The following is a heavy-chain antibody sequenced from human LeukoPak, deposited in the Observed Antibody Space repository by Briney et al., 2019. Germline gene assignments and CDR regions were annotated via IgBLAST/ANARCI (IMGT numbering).Heavy chain of an antibody. CDR1: GYTFTSYY. V-gene: IGHV1-46*01. CDR3: ASGGWNDSSGMDV. Sequence: ASVKVSCKASGYTFTSYYMHWVRQAPGQGLEWMGIINPSGGSTSYAQKFQGRITMTRDMSTSTVYMELSSLRSEDTAVNYCASGGWNDSSGMDVWGKETTVTVSS. CDR2: INPSGGST. J-gene: IGHJ6*03. D-gene: IGHD3-22*01.